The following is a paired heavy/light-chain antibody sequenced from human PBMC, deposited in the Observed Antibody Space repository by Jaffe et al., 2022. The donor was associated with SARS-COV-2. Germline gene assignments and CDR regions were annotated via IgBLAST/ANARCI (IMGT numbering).Heavy chain of an antibody. D-gene: IGHD3-3*01. Sequence: QVQLQESGPGLVKPSETLSLTCAVSGYSITTAYYWGWIRQSPGMGLEWIGSVYHGGNTNYNPSLRNRLTVSLDPSKNQFSLKLTSVTAADTAVYYCVRDVDSEHFNWFDPWGQGTLVVVSS. CDR1: GYSITTAYY. CDR2: VYHGGNT. CDR3: VRDVDSEHFNWFDP. J-gene: IGHJ5*02. V-gene: IGHV4-38-2*02.
Light chain of an antibody. V-gene: IGKV1-39*01. CDR1: QTITRY. CDR2: AAS. CDR3: QQNYLSLYT. Sequence: DIQMTQSPSSLSASVGDRVTITCRASQTITRYLNWYQHKPGKAPKLLIYAASTLQSGVPSRFSGSGSGTDFTLTISSLQPEDFATYYCQQNYLSLYTFGQGTRLEIK. J-gene: IGKJ2*01.